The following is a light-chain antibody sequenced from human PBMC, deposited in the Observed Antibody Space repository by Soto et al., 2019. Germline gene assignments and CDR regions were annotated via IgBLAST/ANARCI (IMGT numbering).Light chain of an antibody. CDR3: CSYAGRITYGM. Sequence: QSVLTQPASVSGSPGQSITISCTGTNSDFGIYDLVSWYQQHPGKAPKLLIYEGSKRPSGVSNRFSGSKSGNTASLTISGLQAGDEADYYCCSYAGRITYGMFGGGTKLTVL. J-gene: IGLJ3*02. CDR2: EGS. CDR1: NSDFGIYDL. V-gene: IGLV2-23*01.